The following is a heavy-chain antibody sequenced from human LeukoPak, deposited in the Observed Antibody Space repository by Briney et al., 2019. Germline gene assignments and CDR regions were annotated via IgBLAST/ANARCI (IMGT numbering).Heavy chain of an antibody. V-gene: IGHV4-39*01. CDR2: IYYRGST. CDR3: AILGTGSS. Sequence: SETLSLTCTVSGGSISSSTYYWGWIRQPPGRGLEWIGTIYYRGSTYYNPSLKSRVTISVDTSNNQFSLRLSSVTAADAAVYYCAILGTGSSWGQGALVTVSS. J-gene: IGHJ5*02. D-gene: IGHD3-10*01. CDR1: GGSISSSTYY.